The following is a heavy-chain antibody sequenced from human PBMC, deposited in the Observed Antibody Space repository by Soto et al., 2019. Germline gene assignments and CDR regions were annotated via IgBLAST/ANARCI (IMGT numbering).Heavy chain of an antibody. Sequence: GGSLRLSCAASGFTFSSYSMNWVRQAPGKGLEWVSYISSSSSTIYYADSVKGRFTISRDNAKNPLYLQMNSLRDEDTAVYYCARDRGSSYYYYGMDVWGQGTTVTVSS. CDR3: ARDRGSSYYYYGMDV. CDR2: ISSSSSTI. CDR1: GFTFSSYS. D-gene: IGHD6-13*01. V-gene: IGHV3-48*02. J-gene: IGHJ6*02.